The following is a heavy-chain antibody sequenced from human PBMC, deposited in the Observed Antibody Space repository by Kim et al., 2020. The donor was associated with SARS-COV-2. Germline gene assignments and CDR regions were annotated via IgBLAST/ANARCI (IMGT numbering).Heavy chain of an antibody. Sequence: SETLSLTCTVSGGSISSGDYYWSWIRQPPGKGLEWIGYIYYSGSTYYNPSLKSRVTISVDTSKNQFSLKLSSVTAADTAVYYCARAAHRSNNHYYQEVTPVDIWGQGTMVTVSS. D-gene: IGHD4-4*01. CDR1: GGSISSGDYY. J-gene: IGHJ3*02. V-gene: IGHV4-30-4*01. CDR3: ARAAHRSNNHYYQEVTPVDI. CDR2: IYYSGST.